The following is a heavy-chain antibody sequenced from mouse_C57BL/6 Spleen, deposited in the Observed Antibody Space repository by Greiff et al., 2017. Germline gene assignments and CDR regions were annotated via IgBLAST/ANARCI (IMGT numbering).Heavy chain of an antibody. J-gene: IGHJ2*01. CDR2: ISSGSSTI. D-gene: IGHD2-4*01. CDR1: GFTFSDYG. V-gene: IGHV5-17*01. Sequence: EVKLVESGGGLVKPGGSLKLSCAASGFTFSDYGMHWVRQAPEKGLEWVAYISSGSSTIYYADTVKGRFTISRDNAKNTLFLQMTSLRSEDTAMYYCERPKFYDYAYFDYWGQGTTLTVSS. CDR3: ERPKFYDYAYFDY.